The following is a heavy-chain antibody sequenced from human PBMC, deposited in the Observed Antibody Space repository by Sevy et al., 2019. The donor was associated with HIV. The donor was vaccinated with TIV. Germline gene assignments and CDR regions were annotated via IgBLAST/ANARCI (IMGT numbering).Heavy chain of an antibody. CDR2: IGNSGSAI. D-gene: IGHD2-2*01. J-gene: IGHJ6*03. V-gene: IGHV3-48*02. CDR3: ARVGVISNYCSSTSCYAGGALHYYYYYMDV. CDR1: GFTFSPYS. Sequence: AGSLRLSCVASGFTFSPYSMNWVRQAPGKELEWVSYIGNSGSAIYYADSVKGRFTISRDNAENSLYLQMSSLRDEDTAMYYCARVGVISNYCSSTSCYAGGALHYYYYYMDVWGKGTTVTVSS.